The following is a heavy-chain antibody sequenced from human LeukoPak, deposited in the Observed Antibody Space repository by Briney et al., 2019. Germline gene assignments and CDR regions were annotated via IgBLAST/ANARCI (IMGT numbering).Heavy chain of an antibody. V-gene: IGHV1-69*05. Sequence: EASVKVSCKASGGTFSSYAISWVRQAPGQGLEWMGGIIPIFGTANYAQKFQGRVTITTDESTSTAYMELSSLRSEDTAVYYCASAGSYYDSSGYYDFDYWGQGTLVTVSS. J-gene: IGHJ4*02. D-gene: IGHD3-22*01. CDR3: ASAGSYYDSSGYYDFDY. CDR2: IIPIFGTA. CDR1: GGTFSSYA.